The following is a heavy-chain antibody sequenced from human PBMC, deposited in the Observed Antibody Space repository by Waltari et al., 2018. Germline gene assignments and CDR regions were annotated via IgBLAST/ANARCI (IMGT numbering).Heavy chain of an antibody. D-gene: IGHD1-26*01. J-gene: IGHJ4*02. CDR1: GGSISSYY. CDR3: ARGVGFDY. V-gene: IGHV4-34*01. CDR2: INHSGST. Sequence: QVQLQESGPGLVKPSETLSLTCTVSGGSISSYYWSWIRQPPGKGLEWIGEINHSGSTNYNPSLKSRVTISVDTSKNQFSLKLSSVTAADTAVYYCARGVGFDYWGQGTLVTVSS.